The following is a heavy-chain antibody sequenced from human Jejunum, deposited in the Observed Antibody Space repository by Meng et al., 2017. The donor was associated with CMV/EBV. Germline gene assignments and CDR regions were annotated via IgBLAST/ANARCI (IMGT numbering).Heavy chain of an antibody. V-gene: IGHV3-74*01. CDR2: INSDGSIT. CDR1: GFTFTNYA. CDR3: VRGGYDFWSGYGGP. J-gene: IGHJ5*02. D-gene: IGHD3/OR15-3a*01. Sequence: GFTFTNYAMMWVRQGPGKGLVWVSRINSDGSITVYADAVKGRFTISRDNAKSTAYLQMNGLRGDDTAVYFCVRGGYDFWSGYGGPWGQGTLVTVSS.